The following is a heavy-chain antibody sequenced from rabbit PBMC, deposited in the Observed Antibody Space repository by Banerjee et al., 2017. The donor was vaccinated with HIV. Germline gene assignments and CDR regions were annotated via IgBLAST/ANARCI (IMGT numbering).Heavy chain of an antibody. V-gene: IGHV1S40*01. CDR2: IDAGDGKT. J-gene: IGHJ4*01. D-gene: IGHD6-1*01. CDR3: ARALGYVGAAYAFNL. CDR1: GFSFSSGLP. Sequence: QSLEESGGDLVKPEGSLTLTCTASGFSFSSGLPVCWVRQAPGKGLEWIASIDAGDGKTYYASWAKGRFTISKTSSTTVTLQMTGLTAADTATYFCARALGYVGAAYAFNLWGPGTLVTVS.